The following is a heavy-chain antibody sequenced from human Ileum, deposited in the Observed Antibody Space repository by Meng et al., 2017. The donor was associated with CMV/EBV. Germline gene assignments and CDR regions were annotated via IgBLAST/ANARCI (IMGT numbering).Heavy chain of an antibody. CDR2: INTANGNT. CDR3: SIDTSGYHYKY. Sequence: HVQLVQSGAEVKKPGASAKVSCKASGYTFTSYAIHWVRQAPGQRPEWMGWINTANGNTKDSQKFQGRVTTTRDTSASTAYMELNSLRSEDTAVYYCSIDTSGYHYKYWGQGTLVTVSS. J-gene: IGHJ4*02. D-gene: IGHD3-22*01. CDR1: GYTFTSYA. V-gene: IGHV1-3*04.